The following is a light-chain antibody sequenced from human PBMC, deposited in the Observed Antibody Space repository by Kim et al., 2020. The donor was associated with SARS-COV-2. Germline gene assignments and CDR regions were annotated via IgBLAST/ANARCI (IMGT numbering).Light chain of an antibody. J-gene: IGKJ1*01. Sequence: STLSASVGDRVTITRRASQTLSGRLAWYQQKPGKAPKLLIFDASTLESGVPSRFRGSGSGTDFILTISSLQPDDSATYYCQHRKTFGQGTKVDIK. CDR1: QTLSGR. CDR3: QHRKT. CDR2: DAS. V-gene: IGKV1-5*01.